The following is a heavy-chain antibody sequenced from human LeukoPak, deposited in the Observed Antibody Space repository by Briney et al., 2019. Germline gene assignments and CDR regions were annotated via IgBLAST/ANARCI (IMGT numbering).Heavy chain of an antibody. Sequence: SETLSLTCTVSGGSISSSSYYWGWIRQPPGKGLEWIGSIYHSGSTYYNPSLKSRVTISVDTSKNQFSLKLSSVTAADTAVYYCARDQTYCGGDCYSREYNWFDPWGQGTLVTVSS. CDR2: IYHSGST. CDR3: ARDQTYCGGDCYSREYNWFDP. CDR1: GGSISSSSYY. D-gene: IGHD2-21*02. V-gene: IGHV4-39*07. J-gene: IGHJ5*02.